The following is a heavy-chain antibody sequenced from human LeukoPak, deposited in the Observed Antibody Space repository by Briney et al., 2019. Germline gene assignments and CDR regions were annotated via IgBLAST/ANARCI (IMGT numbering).Heavy chain of an antibody. J-gene: IGHJ5*02. CDR1: GGSISSGDYY. Sequence: SETLSLTCTVSGGSISSGDYYWSWIRQPPGKGLEWIGYIYYSGSTYYNPSLKSRVTISVDTSKNQFSLKLSSVTAADTAVYYCARHLYIVATTFANWFDPWGQGTLVTVSS. CDR3: ARHLYIVATTFANWFDP. CDR2: IYYSGST. D-gene: IGHD5-12*01. V-gene: IGHV4-30-4*08.